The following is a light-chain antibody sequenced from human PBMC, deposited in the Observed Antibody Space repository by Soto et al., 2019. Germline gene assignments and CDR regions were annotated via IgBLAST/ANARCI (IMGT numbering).Light chain of an antibody. V-gene: IGKV3-20*01. J-gene: IGKJ1*01. CDR1: QSVSNSY. CDR3: QQYGSSRWT. CDR2: GAS. Sequence: EVVLTQSPGTLSLSPGERATLSCRASQSVSNSYLAWYQQKPGQGPRLLIYGASSRATGIPDRFSGSGSGTDFTLTISRLEPEDFAVYYCQQYGSSRWTFGQGTKVEIK.